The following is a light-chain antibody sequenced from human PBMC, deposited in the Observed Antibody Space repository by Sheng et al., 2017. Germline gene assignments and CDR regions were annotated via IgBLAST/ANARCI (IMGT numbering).Light chain of an antibody. CDR3: QQRSGVFT. J-gene: IGKJ4*01. V-gene: IGKV3-11*01. Sequence: EIVLTQSPATLSLSPGERATLSCRASQSVNTYLAWYQQKPGQAPRLLIFDAFNRATGIPARFSGSGSGTDFTLTISSLEPEDFAVYYCQQRSGVFTFGGGTKVEIK. CDR2: DAF. CDR1: QSVNTY.